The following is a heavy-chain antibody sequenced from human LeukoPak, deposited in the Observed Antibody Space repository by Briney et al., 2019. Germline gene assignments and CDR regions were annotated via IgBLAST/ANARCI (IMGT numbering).Heavy chain of an antibody. CDR3: TSWGDTTAEYFQR. CDR2: INPDGRDT. Sequence: GGSLRLSCVVSGFTFNRCWMDWVRQAPGKGLEWVAHINPDGRDTYYVDSVKGRSTISRDNAQNSMYLQMNSLRVEDTAVYYCTSWGDTTAEYFQRWGQGTLVTVSS. J-gene: IGHJ1*01. D-gene: IGHD2-21*02. V-gene: IGHV3-7*01. CDR1: GFTFNRCW.